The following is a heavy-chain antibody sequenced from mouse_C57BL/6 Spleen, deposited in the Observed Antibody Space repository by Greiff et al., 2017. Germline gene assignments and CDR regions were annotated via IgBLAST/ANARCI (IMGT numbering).Heavy chain of an antibody. CDR3: ARELTAQANYFDY. CDR1: GYAFSSSW. CDR2: IYPGDGDT. D-gene: IGHD3-2*02. Sequence: QVQLQQSGPELVKPGASVKISCKASGYAFSSSWMNWVKQRPGKGLEWIGRIYPGDGDTNYNGKFKGKATLTADKSSSTAYMRLSSLTSEDSAFYFCARELTAQANYFDYWGQGTTLTVSS. V-gene: IGHV1-82*01. J-gene: IGHJ2*01.